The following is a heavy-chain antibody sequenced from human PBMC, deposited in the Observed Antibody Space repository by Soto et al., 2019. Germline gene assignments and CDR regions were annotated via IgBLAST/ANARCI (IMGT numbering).Heavy chain of an antibody. CDR2: TSGSGGST. Sequence: GGSLRLSCAASGFTFSSYAMSWVRQAPGKGLEWVSATSGSGGSTYYADSVKGRFTISRDNSKNTLYLQMNSLRAEDTAVYYCAKTTDYGELGSYWWGQGTLVTVSS. V-gene: IGHV3-23*01. CDR1: GFTFSSYA. D-gene: IGHD4-17*01. CDR3: AKTTDYGELGSYW. J-gene: IGHJ4*02.